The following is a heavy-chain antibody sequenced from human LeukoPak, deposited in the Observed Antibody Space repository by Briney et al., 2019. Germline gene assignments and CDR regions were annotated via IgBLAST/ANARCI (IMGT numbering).Heavy chain of an antibody. CDR1: GFTFSSYS. Sequence: VGSLRLSCAASGFTFSSYSMNWVRQAPGKGLEWASAISSSSSYIYYADSVKGRFTISRDDAKNSLYLQMNSLRAEDTAVYYCARVQYCSSTSCYEDDAFDIWGQGTMVTVSS. J-gene: IGHJ3*02. CDR2: ISSSSSYI. CDR3: ARVQYCSSTSCYEDDAFDI. V-gene: IGHV3-21*01. D-gene: IGHD2-2*01.